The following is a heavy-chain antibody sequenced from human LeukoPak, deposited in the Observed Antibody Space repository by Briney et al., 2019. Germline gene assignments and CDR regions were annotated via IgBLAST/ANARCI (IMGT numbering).Heavy chain of an antibody. CDR1: GFPFSGYY. V-gene: IGHV1-2*06. J-gene: IGHJ5*02. CDR2: INPKSGAV. Sequence: ASVKVSCKASGFPFSGYYVHWVRRAPGQGLEWMGRINPKSGAVNYAQDFQGRVTMTRDTSISTAYMELSSLRSEDTAVYYCARGLGRWLQFTNHWGQGTLVTVSS. CDR3: ARGLGRWLQFTNH. D-gene: IGHD5-24*01.